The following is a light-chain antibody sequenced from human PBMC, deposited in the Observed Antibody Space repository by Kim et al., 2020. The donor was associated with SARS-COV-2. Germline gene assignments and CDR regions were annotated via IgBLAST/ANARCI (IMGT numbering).Light chain of an antibody. CDR2: GNN. CDR1: NSNIGSNY. J-gene: IGLJ1*01. Sequence: QSVLTQPPSASGTPGQRVTISCSGSNSNIGSNYVYWYQQLPGTAPKLLISGNNQRPSGVPDRFSASKSGTSASLAISGLRSEDEADYYCATWDDSLNDSYVCGGGTKVTVL. V-gene: IGLV1-47*02. CDR3: ATWDDSLNDSYV.